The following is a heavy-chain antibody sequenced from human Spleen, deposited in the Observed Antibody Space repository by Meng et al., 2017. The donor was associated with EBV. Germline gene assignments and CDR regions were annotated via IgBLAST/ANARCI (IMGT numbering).Heavy chain of an antibody. CDR3: ARAWGEGYNSHFDY. D-gene: IGHD5-24*01. V-gene: IGHV7-4-1*02. CDR2: MNTKTGSP. J-gene: IGHJ4*02. CDR1: GYTFTSFA. Sequence: VQLVQSGSELKKPGASVKVSCKASGYTFTSFAVVWVRQAPGQGLEWMGWMNTKTGSPTYAQGFTGRFVFSLDTSVSTAYLQISSLKAEDTAVYYCARAWGEGYNSHFDYWGQGSLVTVSS.